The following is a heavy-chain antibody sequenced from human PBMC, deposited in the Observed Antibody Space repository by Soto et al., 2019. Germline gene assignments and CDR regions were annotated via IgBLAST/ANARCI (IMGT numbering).Heavy chain of an antibody. V-gene: IGHV3-15*01. Sequence: GGSLRLSCAASGFTLTTAWVNWVRQAPGKGLQWVGRIKGKTDGGTTDYAAPVQDRFTISRDDSKNTLYLQMNSLKTEDTAVYYCTTGIVVVIPSGMHVWGQGTTVTVSS. J-gene: IGHJ6*02. CDR1: GFTLTTAW. CDR2: IKGKTDGGTT. D-gene: IGHD3-22*01. CDR3: TTGIVVVIPSGMHV.